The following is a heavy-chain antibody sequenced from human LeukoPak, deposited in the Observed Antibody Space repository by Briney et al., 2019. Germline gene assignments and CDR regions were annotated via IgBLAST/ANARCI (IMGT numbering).Heavy chain of an antibody. D-gene: IGHD2-2*01. J-gene: IGHJ4*02. Sequence: KPSETLSLTCAVYGGSFSGYYWSWTRQPPGKGLEWIGEINHSGSTNYDPSLKSRVTISVDTSKNQFSLKLSSVAAADTAVYYCARSRRETYCSSTSCAKYYFDYWGQGTLVTVSS. V-gene: IGHV4-34*01. CDR2: INHSGST. CDR1: GGSFSGYY. CDR3: ARSRRETYCSSTSCAKYYFDY.